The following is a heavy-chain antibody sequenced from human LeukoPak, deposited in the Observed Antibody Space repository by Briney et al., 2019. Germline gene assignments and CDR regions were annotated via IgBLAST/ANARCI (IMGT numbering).Heavy chain of an antibody. J-gene: IGHJ4*02. CDR1: GFTFSSYA. CDR2: ISGSGGST. D-gene: IGHD1-26*01. CDR3: AKGGAGSIFDY. Sequence: GGSLRLSCAASGFTFSSYAVTWVRQAPGKGLEWVSAISGSGGSTYYADSVKGRFTISRDNSKNTLYLQMNSLRAEDTAVYYCAKGGAGSIFDYWGQGTLVTVSS. V-gene: IGHV3-23*01.